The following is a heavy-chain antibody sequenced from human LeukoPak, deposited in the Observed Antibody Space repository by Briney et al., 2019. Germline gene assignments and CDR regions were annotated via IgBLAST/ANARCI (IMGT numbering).Heavy chain of an antibody. CDR3: ARSPSFYDRRAFDI. J-gene: IGHJ3*02. Sequence: GGSLRLSCAASGFTFDDYAMHWVRQAPGKGLEWVSGISWNSGSIGYADSVKGRFTISRDNAKNSLYLQMNSLRAEDTAVYYCARSPSFYDRRAFDIWGQGTMVTVSS. CDR1: GFTFDDYA. CDR2: ISWNSGSI. V-gene: IGHV3-9*01. D-gene: IGHD3-22*01.